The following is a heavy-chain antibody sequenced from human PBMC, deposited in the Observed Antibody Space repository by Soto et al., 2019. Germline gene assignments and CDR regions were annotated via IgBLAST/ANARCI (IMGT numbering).Heavy chain of an antibody. CDR2: MNPNSGNT. CDR3: ARGGLYSNSFDY. Sequence: GASVKVSCKASGYTFTSYDINWVRQATGQGLEWMGWMNPNSGNTGYAQKFQGRVTMTRNTSISTAYMELSSLRSEDTTVYYCARGGLYSNSFDYWGQGTLVTVSS. CDR1: GYTFTSYD. V-gene: IGHV1-8*01. D-gene: IGHD4-4*01. J-gene: IGHJ4*02.